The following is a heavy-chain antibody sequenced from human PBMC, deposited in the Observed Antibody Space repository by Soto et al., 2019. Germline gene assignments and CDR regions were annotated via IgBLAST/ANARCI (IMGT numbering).Heavy chain of an antibody. CDR3: AGIYYYGSGANWFDP. D-gene: IGHD3-10*01. Sequence: GESLKISCKGSGYSFTSYWIGWVRQMPGKGPEWMGIIYPGDSDTRYSPSFQGQVTISADKSISTAYLQWSSLKASDTAMYYCAGIYYYGSGANWFDPWGRGTLVTVSS. J-gene: IGHJ5*02. CDR2: IYPGDSDT. CDR1: GYSFTSYW. V-gene: IGHV5-51*01.